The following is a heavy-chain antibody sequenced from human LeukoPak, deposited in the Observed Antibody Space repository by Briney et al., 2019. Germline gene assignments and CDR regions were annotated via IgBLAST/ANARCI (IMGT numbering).Heavy chain of an antibody. CDR1: GYTFTSHG. Sequence: ASVKVSCKASGYTFTSHGISWVRQAPGQGLEWMGWISAYNGNTNYAQKLQGRVTMTTDTSTSTAYMELRSLRSDDTAVYYCARANRIAESGDYWGQGTLVTVSS. V-gene: IGHV1-18*01. CDR3: ARANRIAESGDY. D-gene: IGHD6-13*01. J-gene: IGHJ4*02. CDR2: ISAYNGNT.